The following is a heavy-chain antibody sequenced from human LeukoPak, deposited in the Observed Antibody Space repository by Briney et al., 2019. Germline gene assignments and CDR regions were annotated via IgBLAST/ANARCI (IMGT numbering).Heavy chain of an antibody. V-gene: IGHV3-74*01. CDR3: AGTSLLAASASFDY. D-gene: IGHD6-13*01. J-gene: IGHJ4*02. CDR1: GFTLSSYW. Sequence: GGSLRLSCAASGFTLSSYWMHWVRHAPGKGLVWVSRINSDGSITNYADSVKGRFIISRDNAKNTVYLQMNSLRAEDTAVYYCAGTSLLAASASFDYWGQGTLVTVSS. CDR2: INSDGSIT.